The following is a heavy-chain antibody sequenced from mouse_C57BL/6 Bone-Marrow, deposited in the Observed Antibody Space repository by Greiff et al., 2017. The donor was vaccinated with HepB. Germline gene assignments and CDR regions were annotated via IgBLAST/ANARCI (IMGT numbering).Heavy chain of an antibody. CDR3: ARHGWSWFAY. J-gene: IGHJ3*01. CDR2: FSSGGSYT. V-gene: IGHV5-6*02. CDR1: GFTFSSYG. D-gene: IGHD2-3*01. Sequence: DVKLVESGGALVKPGGSLKLSCAASGFTFSSYGMSWVRQTPDKRLEWVATFSSGGSYTYYPDSVKGRFTISRDNAKNTLYLQMSSLKSEDTAMYYCARHGWSWFAYWGQGTLVTVSA.